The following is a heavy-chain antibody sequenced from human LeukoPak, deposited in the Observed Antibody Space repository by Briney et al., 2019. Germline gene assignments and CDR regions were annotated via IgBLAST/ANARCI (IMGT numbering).Heavy chain of an antibody. V-gene: IGHV1-46*01. CDR3: TRPDYYLHDAFDI. CDR1: GYSFTSYY. J-gene: IGHJ3*02. Sequence: VSVKVSCKASGYSFTSYYMHWVRQAPGQGLEWMGVINPSGGSTTYAQKFQGRVTMTGDTSTSTVYMELSRLRSDDTAVYYCTRPDYYLHDAFDIWGQGTMVTVSS. D-gene: IGHD3-10*01. CDR2: INPSGGST.